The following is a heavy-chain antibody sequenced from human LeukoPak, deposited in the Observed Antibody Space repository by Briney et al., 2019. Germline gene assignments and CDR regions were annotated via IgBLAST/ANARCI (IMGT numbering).Heavy chain of an antibody. CDR2: IYPGDSDT. CDR1: GYSFTSYW. D-gene: IGHD3-10*01. CDR3: ARPYGSGSYLYYFDY. V-gene: IGHV5-51*01. J-gene: IGHJ4*02. Sequence: GESLKISCKGSGYSFTSYWIGWVRQIPGKGLEWMGIIYPGDSDTRYSPSFQGQVTISADKSISTAYLQWSSLKASDTAMYYCARPYGSGSYLYYFDYWGQRTLVTVSS.